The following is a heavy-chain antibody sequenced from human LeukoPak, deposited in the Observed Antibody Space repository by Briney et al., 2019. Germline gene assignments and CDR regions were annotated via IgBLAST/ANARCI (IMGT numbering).Heavy chain of an antibody. CDR3: AKASAGKTRPYGMDV. J-gene: IGHJ6*02. D-gene: IGHD6-13*01. CDR2: ISGSGGST. Sequence: GGSLRPSRAASGFTFSSHCMSSVHQAPREGLGWVLAISGSGGSTYYADSVKGRFTISRDNSKNTLYLQMNSLRAEDTAVYYCAKASAGKTRPYGMDVWGQGTTVTVSS. CDR1: GFTFSSHC. V-gene: IGHV3-23*01.